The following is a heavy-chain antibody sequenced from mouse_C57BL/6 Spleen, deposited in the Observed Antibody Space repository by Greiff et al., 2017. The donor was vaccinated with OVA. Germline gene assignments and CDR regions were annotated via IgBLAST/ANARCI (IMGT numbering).Heavy chain of an antibody. J-gene: IGHJ3*01. CDR1: GYTFTDYY. Sequence: EVQLQQSGPELVKPGASVKISCKASGYTFTDYYMNWVKQSHGKSLEWIGDINPNNGGTSYNQKFKGKATLTVDKSSSTAYMELRSLTSEDSAVYYCARSVYYGNPAWFAYWGQGTLVTVSA. D-gene: IGHD2-1*01. V-gene: IGHV1-26*01. CDR3: ARSVYYGNPAWFAY. CDR2: INPNNGGT.